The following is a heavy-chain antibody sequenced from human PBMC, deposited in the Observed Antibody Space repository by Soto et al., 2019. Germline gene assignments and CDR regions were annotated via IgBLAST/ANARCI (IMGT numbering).Heavy chain of an antibody. D-gene: IGHD3-22*01. CDR3: ARTNYYDSSGYFVYFDY. CDR1: GGTFSSYA. CDR2: VIPIFGTA. V-gene: IGHV1-69*13. J-gene: IGHJ4*02. Sequence: SVKVSCKASGGTFSSYAISWVRQAPGQGLEWMGGVIPIFGTANYAQKFQGRVTITADESTSTAYMELSSLRSEDTAVYYCARTNYYDSSGYFVYFDYWGQGTLVTSPQ.